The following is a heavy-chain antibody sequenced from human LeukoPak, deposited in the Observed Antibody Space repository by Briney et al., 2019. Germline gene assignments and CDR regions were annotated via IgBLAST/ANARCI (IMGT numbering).Heavy chain of an antibody. Sequence: GASVKVSFKGSGYTFTSYYMHWGRQAPGQGLEWMGIINPSGGSTNYPQKFQGRVTMTRDTSTSTVYMELSSLRSEDTAVYYCARETPSLAYYYGMDVWGQGTTVTVSS. CDR3: ARETPSLAYYYGMDV. V-gene: IGHV1-46*01. CDR2: INPSGGST. CDR1: GYTFTSYY. J-gene: IGHJ6*02.